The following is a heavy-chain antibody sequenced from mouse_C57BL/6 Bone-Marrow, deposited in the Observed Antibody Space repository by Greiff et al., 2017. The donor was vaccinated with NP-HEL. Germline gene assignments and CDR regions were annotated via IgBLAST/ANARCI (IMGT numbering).Heavy chain of an antibody. CDR3: ARLLGGITTGVAFAY. V-gene: IGHV1-80*01. J-gene: IGHJ3*01. CDR1: GYAFSSYW. CDR2: IYPGDGDT. Sequence: QVQLQQSGAELVKPGASVKISCKASGYAFSSYWMNWVKQRPGKGLEWIGQIYPGDGDTNYNGKFKGKATLTADKSSSTAYMQLSSLTSEDSAVYFCARLLGGITTGVAFAYWGQGTLVTVSA. D-gene: IGHD2-4*01.